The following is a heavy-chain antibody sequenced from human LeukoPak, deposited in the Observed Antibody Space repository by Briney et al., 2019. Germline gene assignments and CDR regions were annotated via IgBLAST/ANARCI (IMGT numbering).Heavy chain of an antibody. CDR1: RFTFSSYS. D-gene: IGHD5-18*01. CDR3: AREPYSYGPHFDY. J-gene: IGHJ4*02. Sequence: GGSLRLSCAASRFTFSSYSMNWVRQAPGKGLEWVSSISSSSSYIYYADSVKGRFTISRDNAKNSLYLQMNSLRAEDTAVYYCAREPYSYGPHFDYWGQGTLVTVSS. V-gene: IGHV3-21*01. CDR2: ISSSSSYI.